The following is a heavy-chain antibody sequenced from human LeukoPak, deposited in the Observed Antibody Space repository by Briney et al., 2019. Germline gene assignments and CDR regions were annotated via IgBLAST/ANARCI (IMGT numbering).Heavy chain of an antibody. D-gene: IGHD3-10*01. CDR1: GYTFTNYD. V-gene: IGHV1-2*02. CDR3: ARDPESGAFDI. J-gene: IGHJ3*02. Sequence: GASVKVSCKASGYTFTNYDINWVRQAPGQGLEWMGWMNPNSGNTNYAQDVQGRVTLTRDTSISTAYMELSRLRSDDAAVYYCARDPESGAFDIWGQGTMVTVSS. CDR2: MNPNSGNT.